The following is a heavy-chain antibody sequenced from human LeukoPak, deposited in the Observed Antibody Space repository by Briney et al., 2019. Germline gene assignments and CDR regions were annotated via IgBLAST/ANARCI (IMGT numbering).Heavy chain of an antibody. D-gene: IGHD3-3*02. CDR1: GGSISSGGYS. CDR2: IYHSGST. CDR3: ARHFSGAFDI. V-gene: IGHV4-30-2*01. J-gene: IGHJ3*02. Sequence: PSQTLSLTCAVSGGSISSGGYSWSWIRQPPGKGLEWIGYIYHSGSTYYNPSLKSRVTISVDTSKNQFSLKLSSVTAADTAVYYCARHFSGAFDIWGQGTMVTVSS.